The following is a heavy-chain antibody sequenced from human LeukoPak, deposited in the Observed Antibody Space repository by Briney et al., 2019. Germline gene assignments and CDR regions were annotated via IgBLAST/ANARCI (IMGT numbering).Heavy chain of an antibody. D-gene: IGHD1-1*01. Sequence: PGRSLRLSCAASGFTFSSYGMHWVRQAPGKGLEWVAVISYDGSNKYYADSVKGRSTISRDNSKNTLYLQMNSPRAEDTAVYYCAKDLNDGFDYWGQGTLVTVSS. V-gene: IGHV3-30*18. CDR2: ISYDGSNK. CDR1: GFTFSSYG. J-gene: IGHJ4*02. CDR3: AKDLNDGFDY.